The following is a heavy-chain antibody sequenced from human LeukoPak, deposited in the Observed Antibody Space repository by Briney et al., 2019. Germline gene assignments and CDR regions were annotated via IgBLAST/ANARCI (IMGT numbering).Heavy chain of an antibody. CDR2: FDPEDGET. CDR1: GYTLTELS. Sequence: ASVKVSCKVSGYTLTELSMHWGRQAPGKGLEWMGGFDPEDGETIYAQKFQGRVTMTEDTSTDTAYMVLSSLRSEDTAVYYCATRGYGSWVWFDPWGQGTLVTVSS. V-gene: IGHV1-24*01. CDR3: ATRGYGSWVWFDP. J-gene: IGHJ5*02. D-gene: IGHD6-13*01.